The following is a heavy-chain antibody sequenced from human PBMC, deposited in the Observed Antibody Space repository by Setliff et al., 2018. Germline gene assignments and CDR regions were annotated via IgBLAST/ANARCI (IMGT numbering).Heavy chain of an antibody. Sequence: KVSCKASGGTFSSYGISWVRQAPGQGLEWMAGTIPIFGTTEYAQKFQGRLTIITDESTNTAFMQLSSLRSDDTAVYYCVREGVDSRSSTDYRYYMDVWGKGTTVTVSS. V-gene: IGHV1-69*05. CDR3: VREGVDSRSSTDYRYYMDV. CDR2: TIPIFGTT. J-gene: IGHJ6*03. CDR1: GGTFSSYG. D-gene: IGHD3-22*01.